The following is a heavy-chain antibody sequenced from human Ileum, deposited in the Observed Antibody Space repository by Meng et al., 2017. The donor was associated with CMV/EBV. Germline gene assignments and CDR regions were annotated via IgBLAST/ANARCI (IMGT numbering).Heavy chain of an antibody. CDR2: IYHTGNT. CDR3: AGGLIAFGGSVLDS. Sequence: SGFSMSSGDYYWSWIRQSPVKGLEWIGYIYHTGNTHYEPSLKSRVTISVDTSKNQYSLKLTSVTAADSAMYYCAGGLIAFGGSVLDSWGPGSLVTVSS. V-gene: IGHV4-30-4*01. D-gene: IGHD3-16*01. J-gene: IGHJ4*02. CDR1: GFSMSSGDYY.